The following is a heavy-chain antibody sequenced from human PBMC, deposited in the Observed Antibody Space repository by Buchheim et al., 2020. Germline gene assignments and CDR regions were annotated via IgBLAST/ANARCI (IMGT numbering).Heavy chain of an antibody. Sequence: QVHLVESGGGVVQPGRSLRLSCAASGFTFSSYAMHWVRQAPGKGLEWVAVISYDGSNKYYADSVKGRFTISRDTSKNTLYLQMNSLRAEDTAVYYCARGDLWFDYWGQGTL. CDR2: ISYDGSNK. CDR1: GFTFSSYA. D-gene: IGHD3-3*01. V-gene: IGHV3-30-3*01. J-gene: IGHJ4*02. CDR3: ARGDLWFDY.